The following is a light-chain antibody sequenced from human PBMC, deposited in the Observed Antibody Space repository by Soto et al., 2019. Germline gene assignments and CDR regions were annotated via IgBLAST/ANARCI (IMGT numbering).Light chain of an antibody. J-gene: IGKJ2*01. CDR3: QQYGDSPYT. CDR1: QSIGGNY. V-gene: IGKV3-20*01. Sequence: EIGLTQSPGTLSLSPGETASLSCRASQSIGGNYLAWYQQKPGQAPRLLIYGASTRATGIPDRFSGSGSGSGFTLTISRLEAEDSAVYYCQQYGDSPYTFGHGTKVDIK. CDR2: GAS.